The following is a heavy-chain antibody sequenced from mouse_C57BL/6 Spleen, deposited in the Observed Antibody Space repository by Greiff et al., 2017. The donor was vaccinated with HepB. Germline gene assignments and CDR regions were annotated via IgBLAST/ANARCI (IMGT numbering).Heavy chain of an antibody. CDR3: ARAYGGAWFAY. D-gene: IGHD1-1*02. V-gene: IGHV3-6*01. CDR2: ISYDGSN. J-gene: IGHJ3*01. Sequence: VQLKQSGPGLVKPSQSLSLTCSVTGYSITSGYYWNWIRQFPGNKLEWMGYISYDGSNNYNPSLKNRISITRDTSKNQFFLKLNSVTTEDTATYYCARAYGGAWFAYWGQGTLVTVSA. CDR1: GYSITSGYY.